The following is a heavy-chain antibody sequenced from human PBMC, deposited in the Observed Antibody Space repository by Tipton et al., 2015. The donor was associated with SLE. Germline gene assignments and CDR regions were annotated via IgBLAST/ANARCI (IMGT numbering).Heavy chain of an antibody. J-gene: IGHJ1*01. D-gene: IGHD5-12*01. V-gene: IGHV4-39*01. CDR1: GGSISTSSYY. Sequence: TLSLTCTVSGGSISTSSYYWGWIRQPPGKGLEWIGSIYYNGSTYYYPSVKSRVTISVDTSKNQFSLKLSSVTAADTAVYYCATNGHGETYEFFTEYLRHWGQGTLVTVSS. CDR2: IYYNGST. CDR3: ATNGHGETYEFFTEYLRH.